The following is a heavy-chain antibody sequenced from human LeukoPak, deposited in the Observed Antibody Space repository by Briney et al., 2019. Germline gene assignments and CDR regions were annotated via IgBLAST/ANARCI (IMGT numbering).Heavy chain of an antibody. D-gene: IGHD3-10*01. CDR2: ISAYNGNT. J-gene: IGHJ4*02. V-gene: IGHV1-18*01. CDR3: ARVSYGSGSYYRNDY. CDR1: GYTFTSYG. Sequence: ASVKVSCKASGYTFTSYGISWVRQAPGQGLEWMGWISAYNGNTNYAQKLQGRVTMTTDTSTSTAYMELRSLRSDDTAVYYCARVSYGSGSYYRNDYWGQGTLVTVSA.